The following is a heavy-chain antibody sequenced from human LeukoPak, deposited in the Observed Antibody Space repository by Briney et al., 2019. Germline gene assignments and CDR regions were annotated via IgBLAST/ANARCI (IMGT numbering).Heavy chain of an antibody. CDR3: ERGRPEYWGLSYLGYYYMDV. D-gene: IGHD3-16*02. Sequence: SETLSLTCAVYGGSFSGYYWSWIRQPPGKGLEWIGEINHSGSTNYNPSLKSRVTISVDTSKNQFSLKLSSVTAADTAVYYCERGRPEYWGLSYLGYYYMDVWGKGTTVTVSS. V-gene: IGHV4-34*01. CDR1: GGSFSGYY. CDR2: INHSGST. J-gene: IGHJ6*03.